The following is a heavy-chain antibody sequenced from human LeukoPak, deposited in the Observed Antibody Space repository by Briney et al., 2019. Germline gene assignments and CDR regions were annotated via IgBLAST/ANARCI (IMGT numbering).Heavy chain of an antibody. CDR1: GYTFTSYG. CDR2: ISAYNGNT. J-gene: IGHJ6*03. Sequence: GASVKVSCKASGYTFTSYGISWVRQAPGQGLEWMGWISAYNGNTNYAQKLQGRVTMTTDTSTSTAHMELRSLRSDDTAVYYCARMGHCSSTSCYRWPYYYMDVWGKGTTVTVSS. V-gene: IGHV1-18*01. CDR3: ARMGHCSSTSCYRWPYYYMDV. D-gene: IGHD2-2*02.